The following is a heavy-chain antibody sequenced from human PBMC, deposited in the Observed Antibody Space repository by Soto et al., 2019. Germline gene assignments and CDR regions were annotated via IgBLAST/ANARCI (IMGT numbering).Heavy chain of an antibody. V-gene: IGHV3-30-3*01. CDR1: GFTFSTYA. D-gene: IGHD6-13*01. CDR3: ARELISSTSPVEFDS. J-gene: IGHJ4*02. Sequence: QVHLVESGGGVVQPGRSLRLSCAASGFTFSTYAMHWVRQAPGKGLERVAFMSNDGSIIYYADSVKGRFTVSRDNSKTTLYLQMNSLRPEDTAVYYCARELISSTSPVEFDSWGQGTLVTVSS. CDR2: MSNDGSII.